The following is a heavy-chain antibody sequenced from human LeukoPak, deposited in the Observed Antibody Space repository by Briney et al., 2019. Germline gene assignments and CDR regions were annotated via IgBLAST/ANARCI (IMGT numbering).Heavy chain of an antibody. CDR1: GDSISGSSYY. J-gene: IGHJ4*02. Sequence: ETLSLTCTVSGDSISGSSYYWGWIRQPPGKGLEWIGSIYYSGSTFYNPSLKSRVTISVDTSKNQFSLELTSVTAADTAVYYCARHQGRYGGNYVYDCWGQGSLVTVSS. D-gene: IGHD4-23*01. CDR2: IYYSGST. CDR3: ARHQGRYGGNYVYDC. V-gene: IGHV4-39*01.